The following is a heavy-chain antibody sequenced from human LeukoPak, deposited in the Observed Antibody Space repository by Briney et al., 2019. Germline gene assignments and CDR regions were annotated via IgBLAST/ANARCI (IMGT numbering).Heavy chain of an antibody. V-gene: IGHV3-30-3*01. CDR3: ARDHRGVGDYFDY. CDR1: GFTFSSYA. Sequence: GRSLRLSCAASGFTFSSYAMHWVRQAPGKGLEWVAVISYDGSNKYYADSVKGRFTISRDNSKNTLYLQMNSLRAEDTAVYYCARDHRGVGDYFDYWGQGTLVTVSS. J-gene: IGHJ4*02. CDR2: ISYDGSNK. D-gene: IGHD3-10*01.